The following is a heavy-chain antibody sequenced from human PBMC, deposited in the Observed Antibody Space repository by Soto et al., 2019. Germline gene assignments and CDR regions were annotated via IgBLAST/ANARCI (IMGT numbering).Heavy chain of an antibody. CDR3: AREGGGYCSGGSCQVDY. CDR1: GGSISSSSYY. J-gene: IGHJ4*02. Sequence: QLQLQESGPGLVKPSETLSLTCTVSGGSISSSSYYWGWIRQPPGKGLEWIGSIYYRGNTYYNPPLQNLVTTSVDTSKNQFSLKLSSVTAADTAVYYCAREGGGYCSGGSCQVDYWGQGTLVTVSS. CDR2: IYYRGNT. V-gene: IGHV4-39*02. D-gene: IGHD2-15*01.